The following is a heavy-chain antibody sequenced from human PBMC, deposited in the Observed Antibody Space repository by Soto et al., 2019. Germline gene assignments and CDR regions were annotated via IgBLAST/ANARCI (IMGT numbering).Heavy chain of an antibody. J-gene: IGHJ1*01. CDR2: IYYSGET. CDR3: ARHGSF. Sequence: QLQLQESGPGLVKPSETQSLTCTVSGVSISGTSYYWGWIRQTPAKGLEWIGTIYYSGETFYNPSLKSRVTISIDTSKNHFSLNLISVTAADTAIYYCARHGSFWGQGALVTVSS. D-gene: IGHD3-16*02. CDR1: GVSISGTSYY. V-gene: IGHV4-39*01.